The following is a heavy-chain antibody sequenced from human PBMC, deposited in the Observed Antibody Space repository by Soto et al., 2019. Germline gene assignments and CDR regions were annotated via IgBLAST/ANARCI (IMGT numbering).Heavy chain of an antibody. CDR1: GGSISSYY. D-gene: IGHD2-2*01. CDR2: IYYSGST. V-gene: IGHV4-59*08. Sequence: SETLSLTCTVSGGSISSYYWSWIRQPPGKGLEWIGYIYYSGSTNYNPSLKSRVTISVDTSKNQFSLKLSSVTASDTAVYYCARHPYSAPYIVVVATAIVLDAFDIWGQGTMVTVSS. J-gene: IGHJ3*02. CDR3: ARHPYSAPYIVVVATAIVLDAFDI.